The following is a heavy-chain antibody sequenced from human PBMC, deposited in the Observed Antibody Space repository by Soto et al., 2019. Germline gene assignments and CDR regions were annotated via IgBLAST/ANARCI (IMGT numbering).Heavy chain of an antibody. V-gene: IGHV4-31*03. D-gene: IGHD4-17*01. J-gene: IGHJ4*02. CDR1: GGSISSGGYY. Sequence: PSETLSLTCTVSGGSISSGGYYWSWIRQFPGEGLEYIGYIYYSGRTYYNPSLKSRFTISFDTSENQFSLELDSVTAADTAVYYCASGDGYFDHWGQGTLVTVSS. CDR3: ASGDGYFDH. CDR2: IYYSGRT.